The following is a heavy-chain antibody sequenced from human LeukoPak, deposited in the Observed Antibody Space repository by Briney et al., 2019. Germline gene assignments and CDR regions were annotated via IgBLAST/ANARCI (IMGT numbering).Heavy chain of an antibody. D-gene: IGHD1-26*01. CDR1: GYTFTSYA. CDR2: INTGNGNT. CDR3: ARDLWAPYSGSYYGLDAFDI. Sequence: GASVKVSCKASGYTFTSYAIHWVRQAPGQRLEWMGWINTGNGNTYYSQKFQGRVTISRDTSASTAYMELRSLRSDDTAVYYCARDLWAPYSGSYYGLDAFDIWGQGTMVTVSS. V-gene: IGHV1-3*04. J-gene: IGHJ3*02.